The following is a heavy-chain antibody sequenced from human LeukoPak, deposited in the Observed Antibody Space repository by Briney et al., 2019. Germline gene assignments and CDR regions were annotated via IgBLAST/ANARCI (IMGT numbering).Heavy chain of an antibody. V-gene: IGHV4-59*08. CDR1: GGSISSYY. Sequence: SETLSLTCTVSGGSISSYYWSWIRQPPGKGLEWIGYIYYSGSTNYNPSLKSRVTISVDTSKNQFSLKLSSVTAADTAVYYCARLHIGTYYYYCGMDVWGQGTTVTVSS. J-gene: IGHJ6*02. D-gene: IGHD1-1*01. CDR2: IYYSGST. CDR3: ARLHIGTYYYYCGMDV.